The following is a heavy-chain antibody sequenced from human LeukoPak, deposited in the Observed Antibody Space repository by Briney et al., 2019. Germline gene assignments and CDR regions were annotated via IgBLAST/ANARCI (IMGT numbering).Heavy chain of an antibody. CDR3: TRGGPRIAAADTGVDF. V-gene: IGHV3-9*01. Sequence: GESLRLSCAASGFTFDDYAMHWVRQAPGKGLEWVSGISWNSGSIGYADSVKGRFTISRDNAKNTLYLQMNSLRVEDTAVYYCTRGGPRIAAADTGVDFWGQGTLVTVSS. CDR1: GFTFDDYA. CDR2: ISWNSGSI. J-gene: IGHJ4*02. D-gene: IGHD6-13*01.